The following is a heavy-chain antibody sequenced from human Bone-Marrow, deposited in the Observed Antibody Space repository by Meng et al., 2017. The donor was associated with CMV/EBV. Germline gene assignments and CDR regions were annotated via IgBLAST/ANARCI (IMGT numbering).Heavy chain of an antibody. J-gene: IGHJ5*02. CDR3: ARDAVGRKSSGWYDD. V-gene: IGHV4-39*07. CDR1: GGSISSSSYY. CDR2: IYYSGST. Sequence: GSLRLSCTVSGGSISSSSYYWGWIRQPPGKGLEWIGSIYYSGSTYYNPSLKSRVTISVDTSKNQFSLKLSSVTAADTAVYYCARDAVGRKSSGWYDDWGQGTLVTVSS. D-gene: IGHD6-19*01.